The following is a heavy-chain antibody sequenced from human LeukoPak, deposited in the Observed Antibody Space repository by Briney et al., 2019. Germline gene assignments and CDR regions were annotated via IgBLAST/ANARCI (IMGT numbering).Heavy chain of an antibody. Sequence: SQTLSLTCAISGDSVSSNSAAWNWIRQSPSRGLEWLGRTYYRSKWYNDYAVSVKSRITINPDTSKNQFSLQLNSVTPEDTAVYYCARDRAGVYSYGSGSYYKRADAFDIWGQGTMVTVSS. CDR1: GDSVSSNSAA. CDR2: TYYRSKWYN. D-gene: IGHD3-10*01. CDR3: ARDRAGVYSYGSGSYYKRADAFDI. J-gene: IGHJ3*02. V-gene: IGHV6-1*01.